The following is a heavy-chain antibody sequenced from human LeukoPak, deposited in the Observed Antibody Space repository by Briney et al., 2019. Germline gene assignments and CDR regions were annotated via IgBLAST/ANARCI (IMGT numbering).Heavy chain of an antibody. V-gene: IGHV1-18*04. CDR3: ARGVAAAGTWDY. CDR2: ISAYNGNT. J-gene: IGHJ4*02. Sequence: ASVKVSCKASGYTFTGYYMHWVRQAPGQGLEWMGWISAYNGNTNYAQKLQGRVTMTTDTSTSTAYMELRSLRSDDTAVYYCARGVAAAGTWDYWGQGTLVTVSS. CDR1: GYTFTGYY. D-gene: IGHD6-13*01.